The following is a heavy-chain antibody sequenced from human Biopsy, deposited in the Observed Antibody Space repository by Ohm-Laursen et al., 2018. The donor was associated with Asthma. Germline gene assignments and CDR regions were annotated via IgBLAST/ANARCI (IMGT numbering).Heavy chain of an antibody. Sequence: SLRLSCAASRFTYEMHWVRQAPGKGLEWVAVISYDGGNKFYGDSVKGRFTLSRDNSRDTLYLQMNSLRVEDTAIYYCARTHERWTSIQDDALDIWGQGTMVIVSS. CDR2: ISYDGGNK. V-gene: IGHV3-30*03. D-gene: IGHD4-23*01. J-gene: IGHJ3*02. CDR1: RFTYE. CDR3: ARTHERWTSIQDDALDI.